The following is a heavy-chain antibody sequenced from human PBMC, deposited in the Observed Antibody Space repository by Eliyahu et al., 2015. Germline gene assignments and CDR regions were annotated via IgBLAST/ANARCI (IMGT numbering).Heavy chain of an antibody. V-gene: IGHV3-30-3*01. CDR3: ARDHGQQLYFDY. J-gene: IGHJ4*02. Sequence: QVQLVESGGGVVQPGRSLRLSRAASGFXFSSYAMHWVRQAPGKGLEWVAVISYDGSNKYYADSVKGRFTISRDNSKNTMYLQMNSLRAEDTAVYYCARDHGQQLYFDYWGQGTLVTVSS. CDR1: GFXFSSYA. D-gene: IGHD6-13*01. CDR2: ISYDGSNK.